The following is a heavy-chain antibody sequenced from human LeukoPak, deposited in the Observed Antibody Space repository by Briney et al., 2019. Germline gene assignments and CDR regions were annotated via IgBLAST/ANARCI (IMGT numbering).Heavy chain of an antibody. V-gene: IGHV1-69*05. Sequence: LVKVSCKASGGTFSSYAISWVRQAPGQGLEWMGPIIPIFGTANYAPKFQGRVTITTDESTSTAYMELCSLRSEDTAVYYCATQLGITIFGVVTSIGDDAFDIWGQGTMVTVSS. J-gene: IGHJ3*02. CDR3: ATQLGITIFGVVTSIGDDAFDI. CDR1: GGTFSSYA. CDR2: IIPIFGTA. D-gene: IGHD3-3*01.